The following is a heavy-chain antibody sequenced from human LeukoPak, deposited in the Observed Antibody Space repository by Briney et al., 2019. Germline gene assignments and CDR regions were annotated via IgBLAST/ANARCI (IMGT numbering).Heavy chain of an antibody. CDR1: GGSISSAGYS. J-gene: IGHJ5*02. CDR2: IFHSGST. CDR3: ARDSRRVVVPAAIGDWFDP. V-gene: IGHV4-30-2*01. Sequence: PSETLSLTCAVSGGSISSAGYSWGWIRQPPGKGLEWIGYIFHSGSTYYNPSLKSRVTISVDRSKNQFSLKLSSVTAADTAVYYCARDSRRVVVPAAIGDWFDPWGQGTLVTVSS. D-gene: IGHD2-2*01.